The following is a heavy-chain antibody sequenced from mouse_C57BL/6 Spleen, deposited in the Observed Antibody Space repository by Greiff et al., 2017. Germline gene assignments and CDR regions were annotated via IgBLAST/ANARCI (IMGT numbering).Heavy chain of an antibody. D-gene: IGHD1-1*01. CDR2: IDPETGGT. V-gene: IGHV1-15*01. CDR1: GYTFTDYE. J-gene: IGHJ2*01. Sequence: QVQLQPSGAELVRPGASVTLSCKASGYTFTDYEMHWVKQTPVHGLEWIGAIDPETGGTAYNQKFKGKAILTADKSSSTAYMELRSLTSEDSAVYYCTRWGTTVVAPYFDYWGQGTTLTVSS. CDR3: TRWGTTVVAPYFDY.